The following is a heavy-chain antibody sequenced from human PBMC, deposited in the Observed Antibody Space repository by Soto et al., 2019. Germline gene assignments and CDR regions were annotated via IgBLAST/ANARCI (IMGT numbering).Heavy chain of an antibody. CDR2: ISGSGGST. D-gene: IGHD3-9*01. CDR1: GFTFSSYA. CDR3: AKDRSLRYFDWGLFDY. V-gene: IGHV3-23*01. Sequence: GGSLRLSCAASGFTFSSYAMSWVRQAPGKGLEWVSAISGSGGSTYYADSVKGRFTISRDNSKNTLYLQMNSLRAEDTAVYYCAKDRSLRYFDWGLFDYWGQGTLVTVSS. J-gene: IGHJ4*02.